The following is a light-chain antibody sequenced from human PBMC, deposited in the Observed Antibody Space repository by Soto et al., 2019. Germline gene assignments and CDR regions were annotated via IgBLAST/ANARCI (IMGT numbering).Light chain of an antibody. CDR3: CSYAGNPYV. V-gene: IGLV2-23*01. CDR1: SSDVGSYNS. J-gene: IGLJ1*01. Sequence: QSALTQPASMSGSPGQSIAISCTGTSSDVGSYNSVSWYQQHPGKAPKLMIYEGSKRPSGVSDRFSGSKSGNTASLTISGLQAEDEADYYCCSYAGNPYVFGTGTKLTVL. CDR2: EGS.